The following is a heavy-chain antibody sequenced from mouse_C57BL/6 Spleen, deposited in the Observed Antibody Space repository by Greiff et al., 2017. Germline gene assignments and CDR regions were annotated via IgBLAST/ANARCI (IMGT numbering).Heavy chain of an antibody. J-gene: IGHJ2*01. CDR1: GFTFSSYG. CDR3: ARHVYGYYFDY. D-gene: IGHD2-2*01. V-gene: IGHV5-6*01. CDR2: ISSGGSYT. Sequence: EVKLMESGGDLVKPGGSLKLSCAASGFTFSSYGMSWVRQTPDKRLEWVATISSGGSYTYYPARVQGRFTISRDNAKNTPHLQMISLKSEDTAMYDCARHVYGYYFDYWGQGTTLTVSS.